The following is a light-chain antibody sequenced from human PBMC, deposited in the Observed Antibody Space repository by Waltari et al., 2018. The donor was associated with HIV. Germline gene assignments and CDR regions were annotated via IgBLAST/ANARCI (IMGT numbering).Light chain of an antibody. CDR2: GAS. J-gene: IGKJ5*01. V-gene: IGKV3-20*01. CDR3: QQYHNTPFT. CDR1: QTISNNY. Sequence: EIVLTQSPGTLSLSPGERATLSCRASQTISNNYLVWYQQKPGRAPRLLSSGASNRATGTPDRFSGSGSGTDFTLTITRLEPEDSAVYYCQQYHNTPFTFGQGTRLEIK.